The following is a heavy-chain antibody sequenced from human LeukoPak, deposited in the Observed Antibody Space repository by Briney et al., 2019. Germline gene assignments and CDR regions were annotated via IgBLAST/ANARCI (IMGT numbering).Heavy chain of an antibody. Sequence: PGGSLRLSCAASGFTFSSYAMHWVRQAPGKGLEGVAVISYDGSNKYYADSVKGRFTISRDNSKNTLYLQMNSLRAEDTAVYYCARDLRRGLDYWGQGTLVTVSS. CDR2: ISYDGSNK. V-gene: IGHV3-30*04. CDR1: GFTFSSYA. CDR3: ARDLRRGLDY. J-gene: IGHJ4*02. D-gene: IGHD2-15*01.